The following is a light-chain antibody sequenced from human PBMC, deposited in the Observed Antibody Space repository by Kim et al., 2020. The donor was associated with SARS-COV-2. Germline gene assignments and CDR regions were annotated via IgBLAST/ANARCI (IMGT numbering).Light chain of an antibody. V-gene: IGKV3-20*01. CDR1: QSVSSNY. J-gene: IGKJ2*01. CDR2: GAS. CDR3: QHYGTSPYT. Sequence: LSPGERATLTCRASQSVSSNYLAWYQQKPGQAPRLLIYGASSRATGIPDRFSGSGSGTDFTLSISRLESEDFAVYYCQHYGTSPYTFGQGTKLEI.